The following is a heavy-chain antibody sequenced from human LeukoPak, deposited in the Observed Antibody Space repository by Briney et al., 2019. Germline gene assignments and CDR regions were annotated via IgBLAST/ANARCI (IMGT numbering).Heavy chain of an antibody. D-gene: IGHD6-19*01. J-gene: IGHJ4*02. CDR1: GGSISSGGYY. Sequence: PSQTLSLTCTVSGGSISSGGYYWSWIRQPPGKGLEWIGEINHSGSTNYNPFLKSRVTISVDTSKNQFSLKLSSVTAADTAVYYCARIAVSGSDYWGQGTLVTVSS. V-gene: IGHV4-30-2*01. CDR2: INHSGST. CDR3: ARIAVSGSDY.